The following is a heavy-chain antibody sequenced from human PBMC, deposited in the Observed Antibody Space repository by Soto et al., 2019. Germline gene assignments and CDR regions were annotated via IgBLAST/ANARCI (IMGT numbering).Heavy chain of an antibody. D-gene: IGHD1-26*01. CDR1: GFTFSSYG. CDR3: AIAMWELLRFDY. J-gene: IGHJ4*02. CDR2: ISYDGSHK. V-gene: IGHV3-30*03. Sequence: GGSLRLSCAASGFTFSSYGMHWVRQAPGKGLEWVAVISYDGSHKYYADSVKGRFTISRDNSKNTLYLQMNSLRAEDTAVYYCAIAMWELLRFDYWGQGTLATVSS.